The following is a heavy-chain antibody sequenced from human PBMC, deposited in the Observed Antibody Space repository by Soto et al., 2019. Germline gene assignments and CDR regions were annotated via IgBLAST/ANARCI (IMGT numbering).Heavy chain of an antibody. V-gene: IGHV3-11*01. CDR2: IDTSGTKI. CDR3: ASHYDMWSGYLSPVDY. J-gene: IGHJ4*02. Sequence: QVQLVESGGDLVKPGGSLRLSCAASGYTFSDYYMSWIRQAPGKGLEWISYIDTSGTKIYYADYVKGRFTITRDNAKNSLYLEMNDLRDEDTAVYYCASHYDMWSGYLSPVDYWGQGTLVTVSS. D-gene: IGHD3-3*01. CDR1: GYTFSDYY.